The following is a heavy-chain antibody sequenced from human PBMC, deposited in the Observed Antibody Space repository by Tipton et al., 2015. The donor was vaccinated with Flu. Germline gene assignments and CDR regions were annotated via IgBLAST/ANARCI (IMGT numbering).Heavy chain of an antibody. Sequence: TLSLTCAVYGGSFSEYNWGWVRQSPGTGLEWIGEIRPSGSTNYSPSLKSRVTMSEDTSKNQFSLKLISVTAADTAVYYCARVSPGVESWFDPWGQGTLVTVSS. CDR3: ARVSPGVESWFDP. V-gene: IGHV4-34*01. CDR1: GGSFSEYN. J-gene: IGHJ5*02. CDR2: IRPSGST. D-gene: IGHD3-3*01.